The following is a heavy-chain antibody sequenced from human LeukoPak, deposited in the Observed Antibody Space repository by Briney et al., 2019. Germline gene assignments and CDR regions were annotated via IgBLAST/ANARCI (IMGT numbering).Heavy chain of an antibody. J-gene: IGHJ4*02. CDR3: ARPLRTTATTFDY. D-gene: IGHD4-17*01. CDR1: GFTFSSYS. Sequence: PGGSLRLSCAASGFTFSSYSMNWVRQAPGKGLEWVSSISSSSSYIYYADSVKGRFTISRDNAKNSLYLQMNSLRAEDTAVYYCARPLRTTATTFDYWGQGTLVTVSS. CDR2: ISSSSSYI. V-gene: IGHV3-21*01.